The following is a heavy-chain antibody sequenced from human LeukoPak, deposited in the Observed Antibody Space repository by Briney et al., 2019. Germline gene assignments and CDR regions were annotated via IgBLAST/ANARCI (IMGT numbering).Heavy chain of an antibody. Sequence: ASVKVSCKASGYTFTGYYMHWVRQAPGQGLEWMGWINPNSGGTNYAQKFQGRVTMTRDTSISTAYMELSRLRSDDTAVYYCARGLVGAASVRRGGWFDPWGQGTLVTVSS. D-gene: IGHD3-10*01. J-gene: IGHJ5*02. V-gene: IGHV1-2*02. CDR3: ARGLVGAASVRRGGWFDP. CDR2: INPNSGGT. CDR1: GYTFTGYY.